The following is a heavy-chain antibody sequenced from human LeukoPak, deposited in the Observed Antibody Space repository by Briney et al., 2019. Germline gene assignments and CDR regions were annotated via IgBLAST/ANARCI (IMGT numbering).Heavy chain of an antibody. Sequence: ASVKVSCKASGYTFTGYYMHWVRQAPGQGLEWMGWINPNSGGTNYAQKFQGRVTMTRDTSISTAYMERSRLRSDDTAVYYCARDRDNGGDSGYDYCFDYWGQGTLVTVSS. CDR3: ARDRDNGGDSGYDYCFDY. D-gene: IGHD5-12*01. CDR2: INPNSGGT. J-gene: IGHJ4*02. CDR1: GYTFTGYY. V-gene: IGHV1-2*02.